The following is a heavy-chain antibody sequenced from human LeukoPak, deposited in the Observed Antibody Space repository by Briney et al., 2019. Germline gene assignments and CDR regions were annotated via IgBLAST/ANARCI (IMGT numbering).Heavy chain of an antibody. J-gene: IGHJ6*02. Sequence: GASVKVSCKASGYTFTSYDINWVRQATGQGLEWMGWMNPNSGNTGYAQKFQGRVTMTRNTSISTAYMELSSLRSEDTAVYYCARSYDSSGYCYSYYYYGMDVWGQGTTVTVSS. V-gene: IGHV1-8*01. CDR1: GYTFTSYD. CDR3: ARSYDSSGYCYSYYYYGMDV. CDR2: MNPNSGNT. D-gene: IGHD3-22*01.